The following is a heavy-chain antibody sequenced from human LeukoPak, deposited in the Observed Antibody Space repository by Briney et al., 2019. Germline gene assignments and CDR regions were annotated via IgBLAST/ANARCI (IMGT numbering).Heavy chain of an antibody. D-gene: IGHD2-21*02. CDR3: ASSYCGGDRYSPGWFDP. CDR1: GYTFTGYY. J-gene: IGHJ5*02. V-gene: IGHV1-2*06. Sequence: ASVKVSCKASGYTFTGYYMHWVRQAPGQGLEWMGRINPNSGGTNYAQKFQGRVTMTRDTSISTAYMELSRLRSDDTAVYYCASSYCGGDRYSPGWFDPWGQGTLVTVSS. CDR2: INPNSGGT.